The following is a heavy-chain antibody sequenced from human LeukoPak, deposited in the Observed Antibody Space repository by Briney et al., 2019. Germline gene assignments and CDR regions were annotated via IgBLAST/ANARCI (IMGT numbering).Heavy chain of an antibody. CDR1: GFTFNSSA. D-gene: IGHD2-2*01. CDR3: AKDLRVIVVTYYMDV. J-gene: IGHJ6*03. CDR2: ISGNGGST. V-gene: IGHV3-23*01. Sequence: GGSLRLSCAASGFTFNSSAMTWVRQAPGKGLEWVSSISGNGGSTYYTDSVKGRFTISRDNSKNPLYLQMNSLRAEDTAAYYCAKDLRVIVVTYYMDVWGKGTTVTVSS.